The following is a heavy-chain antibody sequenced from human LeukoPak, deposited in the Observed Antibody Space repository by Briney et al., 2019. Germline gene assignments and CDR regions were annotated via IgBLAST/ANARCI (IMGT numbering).Heavy chain of an antibody. J-gene: IGHJ5*02. V-gene: IGHV4-39*07. CDR3: ARDPTYYYGSGRSLGWFDP. CDR2: IYYSGST. Sequence: PSETLSLTCTVSGGSISSSSYYWGWIRQPPGKGLEWIGSIYYSGSTYYNPSLKSRVTTSVDTSKNQFSLKLSSVTAADTAVYYCARDPTYYYGSGRSLGWFDPWGQGTLVTVSS. D-gene: IGHD3-10*01. CDR1: GGSISSSSYY.